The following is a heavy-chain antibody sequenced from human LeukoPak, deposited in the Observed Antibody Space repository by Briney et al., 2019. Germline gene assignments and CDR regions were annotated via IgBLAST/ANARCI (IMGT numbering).Heavy chain of an antibody. D-gene: IGHD6-13*01. CDR1: GFTVRSNY. CDR2: IYSGGST. J-gene: IGHJ3*02. CDR3: ARGVVAAAGNGAFDI. Sequence: GGSLRLSCAASGFTVRSNYLSWVRRAPGKGLEWVSVIYSGGSTYYADSVKGRFTISRDNSKNTLYLEMNSLRAEDTAVYHCARGVVAAAGNGAFDIWGQGTMVSVSS. V-gene: IGHV3-53*01.